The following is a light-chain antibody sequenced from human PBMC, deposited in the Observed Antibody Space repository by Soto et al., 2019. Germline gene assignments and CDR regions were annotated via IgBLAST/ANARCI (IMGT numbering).Light chain of an antibody. CDR1: QSVTSSY. J-gene: IGKJ1*01. CDR3: QQYGTSPGT. CDR2: AAS. Sequence: EIVLTQSPGTLSLSPGERATLSCRASQSVTSSYLAWYRQNPGQPPRLLIYAASRRATAIPDRFIGSGSGTDFTLTISRLEPEDFAVYYCQQYGTSPGTFGQGTKWIS. V-gene: IGKV3-20*01.